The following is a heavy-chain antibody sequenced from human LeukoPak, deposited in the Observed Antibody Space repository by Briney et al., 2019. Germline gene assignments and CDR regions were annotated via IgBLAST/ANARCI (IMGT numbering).Heavy chain of an antibody. D-gene: IGHD6-19*01. CDR3: AMMPPVAVAGGNYFDY. CDR1: GGSFSGYY. CDR2: INHSGST. Sequence: SETLSLTCAVYGGSFSGYYWSWTRQPPGKGLEWIGEINHSGSTNYNPSLKSRVTISVDTSKNQFSLKLSSVTAADTAVYYCAMMPPVAVAGGNYFDYWGQGTLVTVSS. J-gene: IGHJ4*02. V-gene: IGHV4-34*01.